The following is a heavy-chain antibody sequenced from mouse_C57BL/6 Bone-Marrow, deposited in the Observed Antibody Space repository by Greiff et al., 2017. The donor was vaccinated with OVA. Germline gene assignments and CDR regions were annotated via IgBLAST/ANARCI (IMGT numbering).Heavy chain of an antibody. CDR2: IDPENGDT. Sequence: EVQRVESGAELVRPGASVKLSCTASGFNIKDDYMHWVKQRPEQGLEWIGWIDPENGDTEYASKFQGKATITADTSSNTAYLQLSSLTSEDTAVYYCTTFLITTVVPYYFDYWGQGTTLTVSS. CDR1: GFNIKDDY. D-gene: IGHD1-1*01. J-gene: IGHJ2*01. CDR3: TTFLITTVVPYYFDY. V-gene: IGHV14-4*01.